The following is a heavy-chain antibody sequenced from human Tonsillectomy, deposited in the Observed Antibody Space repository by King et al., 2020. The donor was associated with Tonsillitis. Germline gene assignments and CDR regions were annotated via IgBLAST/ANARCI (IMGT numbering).Heavy chain of an antibody. D-gene: IGHD3-22*01. CDR3: ARVAHYFDSSGYSAAFDI. CDR2: ICSFGDT. J-gene: IGHJ3*02. CDR1: GFTFSSYD. Sequence: VQLVESGGGLVQPGGCLGLSCAASGFTFSSYDIHWVRKATGKWFERGSSICSFGDTYYPGSVKGRVTISRENAKNSFYLQMNSLRAGETAVYFCARVAHYFDSSGYSAAFDIWGQGTMVTVSS. V-gene: IGHV3-13*04.